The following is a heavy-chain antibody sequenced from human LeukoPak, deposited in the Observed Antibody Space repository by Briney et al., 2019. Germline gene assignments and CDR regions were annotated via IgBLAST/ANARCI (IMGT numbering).Heavy chain of an antibody. CDR2: IIPIFGIA. CDR3: ATNVVGATDY. V-gene: IGHV1-69*04. Sequence: SVKVSCKASGGTFSSYAISWVRQAPGQGLEWMGRIIPIFGIANYAQKFQGRVAITADKSTSTAYMELSSLRSEDTAVYYCATNVVGATDYWGQGTLVTVSS. J-gene: IGHJ4*02. D-gene: IGHD1-26*01. CDR1: GGTFSSYA.